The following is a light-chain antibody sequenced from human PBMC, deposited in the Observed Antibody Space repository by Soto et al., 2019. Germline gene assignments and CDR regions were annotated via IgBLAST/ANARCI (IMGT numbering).Light chain of an antibody. J-gene: IGKJ5*01. CDR2: KAS. CDR1: QTISSW. Sequence: DFQMTQSPSALSASVGDRVTITCRASQTISSWLAWYQQKPGKAPKLLIYKASTLKSGVPARFSGSGSGTEFTLTISSLQPDDFATYYCQQYNTYSTFGQGTRLE. CDR3: QQYNTYST. V-gene: IGKV1-5*03.